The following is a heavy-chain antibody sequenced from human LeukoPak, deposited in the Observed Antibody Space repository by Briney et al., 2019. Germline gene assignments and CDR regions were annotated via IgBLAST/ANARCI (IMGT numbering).Heavy chain of an antibody. V-gene: IGHV3-72*01. Sequence: PGGSLRFSCAASGFTLSDHHMDWVRQAPGKGLEWVGRTRNKANSYTSEYAASVKGRFTISRDDSKNSLYLQMNSLKTEDTAVYYCASALWSGYYAFTGGWGQGTLVTASS. CDR1: GFTLSDHH. CDR2: TRNKANSYTS. D-gene: IGHD3-3*01. CDR3: ASALWSGYYAFTGG. J-gene: IGHJ4*02.